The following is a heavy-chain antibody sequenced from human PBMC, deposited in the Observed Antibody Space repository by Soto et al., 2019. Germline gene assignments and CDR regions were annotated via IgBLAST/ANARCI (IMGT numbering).Heavy chain of an antibody. D-gene: IGHD3-10*01. Sequence: GESLKISCKGSGYGFTSYWIAWVRQMPGKGLEWMGIIYPGDSDTRYSPSFQGQVTISVDKSISTAYLQWSSLKASDTAMYYCARHNYGSGSYASFDYWGQGTLVTVSS. CDR3: ARHNYGSGSYASFDY. CDR1: GYGFTSYW. CDR2: IYPGDSDT. V-gene: IGHV5-51*01. J-gene: IGHJ4*02.